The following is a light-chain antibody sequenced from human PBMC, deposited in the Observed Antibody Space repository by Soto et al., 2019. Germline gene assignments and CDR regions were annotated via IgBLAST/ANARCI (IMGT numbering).Light chain of an antibody. V-gene: IGKV3-15*01. CDR2: GAS. CDR3: QQYNTWLWT. CDR1: QSVNAN. Sequence: EVVMTQSPATLSVSPGERATLSCRASQSVNANLAWYQQKPGQAPRLLIHGASNRATGIPARFSGSGFGTEFIXIIXSXLSEDFAVYYCQQYNTWLWTFGQGTKVEI. J-gene: IGKJ1*01.